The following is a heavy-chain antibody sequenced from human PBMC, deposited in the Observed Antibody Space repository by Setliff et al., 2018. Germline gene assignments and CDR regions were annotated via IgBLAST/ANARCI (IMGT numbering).Heavy chain of an antibody. V-gene: IGHV4-4*07. D-gene: IGHD6-13*01. Sequence: SETLSLTCTVSGGSISSYYWSWIRQPAGKGLEWIGRIYTSGSTNYNPSLKSRVTMSVDTSKNQYSLKLSSVTAADTAVYYCARAGGGSSFTAYYYYYYMDVWGKGTTVTVSS. CDR2: IYTSGST. CDR3: ARAGGGSSFTAYYYYYYMDV. CDR1: GGSISSYY. J-gene: IGHJ6*03.